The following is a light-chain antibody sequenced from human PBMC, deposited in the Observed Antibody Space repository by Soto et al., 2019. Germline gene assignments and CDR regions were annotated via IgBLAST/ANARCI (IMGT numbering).Light chain of an antibody. Sequence: TQSPSSLSASVGDRVTITCRASQGISYHVAWYQQKPGKVPKLLIYGASTLQSGVPSRFSGSGSGTDFTLTISSLQPEDFATYYCQQSYSVPWTFAQGTKVEIK. V-gene: IGKV1-27*01. CDR1: QGISYH. CDR3: QQSYSVPWT. J-gene: IGKJ1*01. CDR2: GAS.